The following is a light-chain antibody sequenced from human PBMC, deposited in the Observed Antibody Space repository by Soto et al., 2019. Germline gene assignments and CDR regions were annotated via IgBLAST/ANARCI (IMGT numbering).Light chain of an antibody. V-gene: IGKV1-5*03. Sequence: DIQMTQSPSTLSASLGDRVTITCRASQSISSWLAWYQQKPGKAPNLLIYKASSLEGGVPSRFSGSGSGTEFTLTISSLQPDDFATYYCQQYSTYTPRTFGQGTKVDIK. CDR1: QSISSW. CDR3: QQYSTYTPRT. CDR2: KAS. J-gene: IGKJ1*01.